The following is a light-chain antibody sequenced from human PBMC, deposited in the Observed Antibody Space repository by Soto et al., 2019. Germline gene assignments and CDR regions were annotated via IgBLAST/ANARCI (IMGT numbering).Light chain of an antibody. J-gene: IGKJ1*01. V-gene: IGKV1-8*01. CDR2: DAS. Sequence: MRMTQSPASLSASTGDRVTLTCRASQGISSYLAWYQQKPGDAPKLLIYDASALPRGVPSRFGGSGSGTKCPLTIASLQPEDFATYYCQQYETFSGTFGPGTKVDIK. CDR1: QGISSY. CDR3: QQYETFSGT.